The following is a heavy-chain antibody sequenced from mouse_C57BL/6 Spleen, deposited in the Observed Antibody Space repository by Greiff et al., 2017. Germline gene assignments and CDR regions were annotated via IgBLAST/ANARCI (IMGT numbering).Heavy chain of an antibody. CDR1: GYTFTSYW. Sequence: QVQLQQPGAELVKPGASVKLSCKASGYTFTSYWMQWVKQRPGQGLEWIGEIDPSDSYTNYNQKFKGQATLTVDTSSSTAYMQLSSLTSEDSAVYYWARVHYYGSSPYYFDYWGQGTTLTVSS. J-gene: IGHJ2*01. V-gene: IGHV1-50*01. CDR2: IDPSDSYT. CDR3: ARVHYYGSSPYYFDY. D-gene: IGHD1-1*01.